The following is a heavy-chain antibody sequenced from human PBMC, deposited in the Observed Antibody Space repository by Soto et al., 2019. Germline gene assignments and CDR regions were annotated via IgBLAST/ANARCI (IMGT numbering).Heavy chain of an antibody. CDR3: ARDIPTARVGGYDLADY. D-gene: IGHD5-12*01. CDR1: GFTFSSYS. J-gene: IGHJ4*02. Sequence: GGSLRLSCAASGFTFSSYSMNWVRQAPGKGLEWVSSISSSSSYIYYADSVKGRFTISRDNAKNSLYLQMNSLRAEDTAVYYCARDIPTARVGGYDLADYWGQGTLVTVSS. V-gene: IGHV3-21*01. CDR2: ISSSSSYI.